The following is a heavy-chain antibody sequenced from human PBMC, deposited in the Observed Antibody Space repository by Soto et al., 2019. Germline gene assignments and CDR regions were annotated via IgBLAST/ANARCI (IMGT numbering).Heavy chain of an antibody. J-gene: IGHJ5*02. CDR2: IKSKTDGGTT. CDR1: GFTFSNAW. Sequence: GGSLRLSCAASGFTFSNAWMNWVRQAPGKGLEWVGRIKSKTDGGTTDYAAPVKGRFTISRDDSKNTLYLQMNSLKTEDTAVYYCARVSGVAAAGIRWFDPWGQGTLVTVSS. D-gene: IGHD6-13*01. V-gene: IGHV3-15*07. CDR3: ARVSGVAAAGIRWFDP.